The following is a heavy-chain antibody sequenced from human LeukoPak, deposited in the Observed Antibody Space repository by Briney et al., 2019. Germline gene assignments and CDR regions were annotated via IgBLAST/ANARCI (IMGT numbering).Heavy chain of an antibody. CDR1: GASISSYY. D-gene: IGHD4-17*01. CDR3: VRDHGDLVVKYNWFDP. V-gene: IGHV4-4*07. CDR2: IYTTGTT. J-gene: IGHJ5*02. Sequence: SETLSLTCTVSGASISSYYWSWIRQPAGKGLEWIGRIYTTGTTIYNPSLKRRVTMSVDTSKNQFSLKLSSVTAADTAMYYCVRDHGDLVVKYNWFDPWGQGTLVTVSS.